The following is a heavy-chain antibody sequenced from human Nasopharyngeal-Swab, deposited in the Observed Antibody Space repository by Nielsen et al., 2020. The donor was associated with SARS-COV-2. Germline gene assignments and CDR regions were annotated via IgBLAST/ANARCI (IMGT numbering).Heavy chain of an antibody. Sequence: SVKVSCKASGYTFTSYGISWVRQAPGQGLEWMGGIIPIFGTANYAQKFQGRVTITADESTSTAYMELSSLRSEDTAVYYCARSRSYYDSSGFPVGYWGQGTLVTVSS. V-gene: IGHV1-69*13. CDR2: IIPIFGTA. CDR1: GYTFTSYG. CDR3: ARSRSYYDSSGFPVGY. D-gene: IGHD3-22*01. J-gene: IGHJ4*02.